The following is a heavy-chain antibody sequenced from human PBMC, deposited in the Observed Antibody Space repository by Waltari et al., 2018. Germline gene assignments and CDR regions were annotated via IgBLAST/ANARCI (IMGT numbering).Heavy chain of an antibody. D-gene: IGHD6-19*01. J-gene: IGHJ3*02. Sequence: QVQLVQSGAEVKKPGASVKVSCKASGYTFTSYGISWVRQAPGQGLEWMGWISAYNGNTNYAQQLQGRVTMTTDTSTSTAYMERRSLGSDDTAVYYCARSLSGYSSGWYEGDAFDIWGQGTMVTVSS. V-gene: IGHV1-18*01. CDR2: ISAYNGNT. CDR3: ARSLSGYSSGWYEGDAFDI. CDR1: GYTFTSYG.